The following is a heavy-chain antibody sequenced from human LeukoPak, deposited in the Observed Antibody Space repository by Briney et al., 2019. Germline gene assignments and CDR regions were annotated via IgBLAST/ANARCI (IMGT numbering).Heavy chain of an antibody. J-gene: IGHJ5*02. CDR1: GYTFTDYY. CDR3: ARVGYCTNGVCYTGWFDP. CDR2: INPNNGGT. Sequence: ASVKVSCKASGYTFTDYYMHWVRQAPGQGLEWMGWINPNNGGTNYAQKFQGRVTMTRDTSISTAYMELSRLRSDDTAMYYCARVGYCTNGVCYTGWFDPWGQGTLVTVSS. V-gene: IGHV1-2*02. D-gene: IGHD2-8*01.